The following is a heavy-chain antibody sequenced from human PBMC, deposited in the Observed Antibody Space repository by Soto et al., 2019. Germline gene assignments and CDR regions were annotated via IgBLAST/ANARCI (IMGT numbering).Heavy chain of an antibody. CDR1: GYTFTSYA. CDR3: ARDSFLYYDSSGYYTPGY. V-gene: IGHV1-3*01. J-gene: IGHJ4*02. Sequence: ASVKVSCKASGYTFTSYAMHWVRQAPGQRLEWMGWINAGNGNTKYSQKFQGRVTITRDTSASTAYMELCSLRSEDTAVYYCARDSFLYYDSSGYYTPGYWGQGTLVTVSS. CDR2: INAGNGNT. D-gene: IGHD3-22*01.